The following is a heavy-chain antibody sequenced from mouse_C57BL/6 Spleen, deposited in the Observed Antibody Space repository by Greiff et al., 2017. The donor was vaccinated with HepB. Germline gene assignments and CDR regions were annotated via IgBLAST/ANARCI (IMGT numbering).Heavy chain of an antibody. CDR1: GYTFASYW. Sequence: QVQLQQPGAELVKPGASVKMSCKASGYTFASYWITWVKQRPGQGLEWIGDIYPGSGSTNYNEKFKSKATLTVDTSSSTAYMQLSSLTSEDSAVYYCARTPVSYWYFDVWGTGTTVTVSS. CDR3: ARTPVSYWYFDV. V-gene: IGHV1-55*01. CDR2: IYPGSGST. J-gene: IGHJ1*03.